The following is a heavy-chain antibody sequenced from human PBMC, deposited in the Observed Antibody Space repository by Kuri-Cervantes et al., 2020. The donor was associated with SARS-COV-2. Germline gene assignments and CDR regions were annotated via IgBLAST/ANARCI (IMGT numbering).Heavy chain of an antibody. CDR3: ARDEDSSWYSRYGAFDI. V-gene: IGHV3-9*03. J-gene: IGHJ3*02. CDR2: ISWNSGSI. Sequence: SLKISCAASGFTFDDYAMHWVRQAPGKGLEWVSGISWNSGSIGYADSVKGRFTISRDNAKNSLYLQMNSLRAEDMALYYCARDEDSSWYSRYGAFDIWGQGTMVTDSS. D-gene: IGHD6-13*01. CDR1: GFTFDDYA.